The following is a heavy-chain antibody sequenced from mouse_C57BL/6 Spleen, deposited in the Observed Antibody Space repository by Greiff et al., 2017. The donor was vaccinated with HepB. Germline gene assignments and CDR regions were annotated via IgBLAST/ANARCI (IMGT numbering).Heavy chain of an antibody. Sequence: QVQLQQPGAELVKPGASVKLSCKASGYTFTSYWMHWVKQRPGQGLEWIGMIHPNSGSTNYNEKFKSKATLTVDKSSSTAYMQLSSLTFEDSAVYYCARGLTGSAWFAYWGQGTLVTVSA. CDR2: IHPNSGST. CDR1: GYTFTSYW. J-gene: IGHJ3*01. D-gene: IGHD4-1*01. V-gene: IGHV1-64*01. CDR3: ARGLTGSAWFAY.